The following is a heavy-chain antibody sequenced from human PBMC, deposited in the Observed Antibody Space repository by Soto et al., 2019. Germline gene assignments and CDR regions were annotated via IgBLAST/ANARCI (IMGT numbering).Heavy chain of an antibody. J-gene: IGHJ4*02. CDR1: GFTFSDYG. D-gene: IGHD2-15*01. V-gene: IGHV3-30*03. Sequence: PGGSLRVSCEGPGFTFSDYGFHWVRQAPGKGLEWVAMISYDGSDRYYRDSVQGRFTISRDDSKNTVFLQMNSLRTEDTAMYYCARSTYCNGGSCYPQYWGPGTLVTVSS. CDR3: ARSTYCNGGSCYPQY. CDR2: ISYDGSDR.